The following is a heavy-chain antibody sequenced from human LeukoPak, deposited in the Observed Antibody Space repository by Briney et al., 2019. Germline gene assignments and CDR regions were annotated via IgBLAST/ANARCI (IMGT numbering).Heavy chain of an antibody. CDR2: ISYDGSNK. D-gene: IGHD3-10*01. J-gene: IGHJ4*02. V-gene: IGHV3-30-3*01. Sequence: PGGSLRLSCAASGFTFSSYAMHWVRQAPGKGLEWVAVISYDGSNKYYADSVKGRFTISRDNSKNTLYLQINSLRAEDTAVYYCARGYGSGSYYNGVLDYWGQGTLVTVSS. CDR1: GFTFSSYA. CDR3: ARGYGSGSYYNGVLDY.